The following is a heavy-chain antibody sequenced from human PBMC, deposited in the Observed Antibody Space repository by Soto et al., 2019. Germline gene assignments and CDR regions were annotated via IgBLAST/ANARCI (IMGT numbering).Heavy chain of an antibody. CDR1: GCTFSSYA. D-gene: IGHD6-13*01. Sequence: SVKVSFKASGCTFSSYAISWVRQAPGQGLEWVGGIIPIFGTANYAQKFQGRVTITADESTSTAYMELSSLRSEDTAVYYCARDGIAAAGSSENYGMDVWGQGTTVTVSS. CDR2: IIPIFGTA. V-gene: IGHV1-69*13. CDR3: ARDGIAAAGSSENYGMDV. J-gene: IGHJ6*02.